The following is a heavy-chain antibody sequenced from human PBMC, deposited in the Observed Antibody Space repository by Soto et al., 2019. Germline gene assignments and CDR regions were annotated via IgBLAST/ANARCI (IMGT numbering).Heavy chain of an antibody. Sequence: KPSETLSLTCTVSGGSISSGGYYWSWIRQHPGKGLEWIGYIYYSGSTYYNPSLKSRVTISVDTSKNQFSLKLSSVTAADTAVYYCARGEGDYDFWSGYLNYYYGMDVWGQGTTVTVSS. CDR2: IYYSGST. CDR3: ARGEGDYDFWSGYLNYYYGMDV. V-gene: IGHV4-31*03. D-gene: IGHD3-3*01. CDR1: GGSISSGGYY. J-gene: IGHJ6*02.